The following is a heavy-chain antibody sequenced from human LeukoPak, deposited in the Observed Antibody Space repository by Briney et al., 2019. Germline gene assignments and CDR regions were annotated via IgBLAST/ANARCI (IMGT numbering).Heavy chain of an antibody. D-gene: IGHD2-21*02. Sequence: GASVKVSCKASGYTFTGYYMHWVRQAPGQGLEWMGIINPSGGSTSYAQKFQGRVTMTRDMSTSTVYMELSSLRSEDTAVYYCSREDIVVVTATFDYWGQGTLVTVSS. CDR3: SREDIVVVTATFDY. V-gene: IGHV1-46*01. CDR2: INPSGGST. CDR1: GYTFTGYY. J-gene: IGHJ4*02.